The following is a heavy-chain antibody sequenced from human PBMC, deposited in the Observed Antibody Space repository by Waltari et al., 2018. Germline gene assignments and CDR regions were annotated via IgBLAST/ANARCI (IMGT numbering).Heavy chain of an antibody. D-gene: IGHD2-15*01. CDR1: GGSISSYY. V-gene: IGHV4-59*01. CDR3: ARGCGGGSCYSHYGMDV. J-gene: IGHJ6*02. CDR2: IYYSGST. Sequence: QVQLQESGPGLVKPSETLSLTCTVSGGSISSYYWGWIRQPPGKGLEWIGYIYYSGSTNYNPSLKSRVTISVDTSKNQFSLKLSSVTAADTAVYYCARGCGGGSCYSHYGMDVWGQGTTVTVSS.